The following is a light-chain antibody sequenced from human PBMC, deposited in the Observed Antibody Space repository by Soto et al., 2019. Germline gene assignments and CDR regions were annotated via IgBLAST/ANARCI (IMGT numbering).Light chain of an antibody. CDR3: AAWDDSLNGPLYV. CDR2: SNN. V-gene: IGLV1-44*01. Sequence: QSVLTQPPSASGTPGQRVTISCSGSSSNIGSNTVNWYQQLPGTAPKLLIYSNNQRPSGVPDRFSGSKSGTSASLAISGLQSXDEADYYCAAWDDSLNGPLYVFGTGTKLTVL. CDR1: SSNIGSNT. J-gene: IGLJ1*01.